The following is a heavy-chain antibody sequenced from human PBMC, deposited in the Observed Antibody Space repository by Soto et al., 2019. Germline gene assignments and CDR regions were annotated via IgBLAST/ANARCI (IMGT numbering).Heavy chain of an antibody. D-gene: IGHD6-13*01. CDR1: GFTFSSYG. Sequence: QVQLVESGGGVVQPGRSLRLSCAASGFTFSSYGMHWVRQAPGKGLEWVAVISYDGSNKYYADSVKGRFTISRDNSKNTQYLQMNSLRDEDTAVYYCAKSLRGTARSGIVDPWGQGTLVTVSS. CDR3: AKSLRGTARSGIVDP. V-gene: IGHV3-30*18. CDR2: ISYDGSNK. J-gene: IGHJ5*02.